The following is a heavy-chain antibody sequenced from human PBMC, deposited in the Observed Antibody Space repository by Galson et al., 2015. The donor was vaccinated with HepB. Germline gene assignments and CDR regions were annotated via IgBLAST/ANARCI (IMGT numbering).Heavy chain of an antibody. V-gene: IGHV4-4*02. CDR1: GFTFSSYEM. D-gene: IGHD2-15*01. Sequence: SLRLSCAASGFTFSSYEMNWVRQAPGKGLEWIGEIYHSGSTNYNPSLKSRVTISVDKSKNQFSLKLSSVTAADTAVYYCARVRRAERYCSGGSCYPFDYWGQGTLVTVSS. CDR2: IYHSGST. J-gene: IGHJ4*02. CDR3: ARVRRAERYCSGGSCYPFDY.